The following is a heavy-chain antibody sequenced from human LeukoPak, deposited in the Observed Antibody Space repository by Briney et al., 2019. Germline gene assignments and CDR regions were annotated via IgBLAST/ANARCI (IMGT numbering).Heavy chain of an antibody. CDR3: ARGISRNIYGSIFQPGYDY. CDR2: INHSGST. CDR1: GGSFSGYD. J-gene: IGHJ4*02. Sequence: SETLSLTCAVYGGSFSGYDWSWIRQPPGKGLEWIGEINHSGSTNYNPSLKSRITISVDTSKNQFSLKLSSMTAADTAVYYCARGISRNIYGSIFQPGYDYWGQGTLVTVSS. D-gene: IGHD5-18*01. V-gene: IGHV4-34*01.